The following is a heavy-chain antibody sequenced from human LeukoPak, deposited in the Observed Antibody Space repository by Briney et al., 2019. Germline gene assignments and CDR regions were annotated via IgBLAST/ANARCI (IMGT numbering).Heavy chain of an antibody. CDR3: ARDDLQLVRRLGRNTEYYYYYYYMDV. J-gene: IGHJ6*03. Sequence: SETLSLTCAVYGGSFSGYYWSWIRQPPGKGLEWIGEINHSGSTNYNPSLKSRVTISVDTSKNQFSLKPSSVTAADTAVYYCARDDLQLVRRLGRNTEYYYYYYYMDVWGKGTTVTVSS. D-gene: IGHD6-13*01. CDR1: GGSFSGYY. CDR2: INHSGST. V-gene: IGHV4-34*01.